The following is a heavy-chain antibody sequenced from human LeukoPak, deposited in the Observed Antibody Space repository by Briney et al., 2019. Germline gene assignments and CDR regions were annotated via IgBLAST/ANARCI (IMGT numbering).Heavy chain of an antibody. V-gene: IGHV4-4*02. CDR2: IYHSGSA. D-gene: IGHD3-10*01. CDR1: GGSISSSNW. Sequence: SETLSLTCAVSGGSISSSNWWSWVRQPPGKGLEWIGEIYHSGSANYNPSLKSRVTISVDKSKNQFSLNLTSVTAADTAVYYCARGRKWFGFFDYWGQGTLVTVSS. CDR3: ARGRKWFGFFDY. J-gene: IGHJ4*02.